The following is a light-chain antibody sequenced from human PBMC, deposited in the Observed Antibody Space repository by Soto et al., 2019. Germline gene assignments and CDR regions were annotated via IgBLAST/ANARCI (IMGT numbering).Light chain of an antibody. Sequence: IAMTQSPSTLSASLGDRVTISCRASQSVSGNLAWYQQKPGQAPRLLISSASTLATGIPARFSGSGSGTEFTLTISSLQPDDFAVYYCQHYNSYSQAFGQGAKVDIK. CDR2: SAS. CDR3: QHYNSYSQA. J-gene: IGKJ1*01. CDR1: QSVSGN. V-gene: IGKV3-15*01.